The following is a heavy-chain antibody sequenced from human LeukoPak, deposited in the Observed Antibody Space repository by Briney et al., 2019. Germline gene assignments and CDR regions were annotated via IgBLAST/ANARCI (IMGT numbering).Heavy chain of an antibody. CDR3: ARSFGGLDYGNSGYDDAFDI. D-gene: IGHD3-22*01. J-gene: IGHJ3*02. V-gene: IGHV3-48*01. CDR1: GFTFSTYS. CDR2: ISTTTGTT. Sequence: PGGSLRLSCAGSGFTFSTYSMNWVRQAPGKGLEWVSYISTTTGTTYYADSVKGRFTISRDNAKNSLYLQMNSLRADDTAVYFCARSFGGLDYGNSGYDDAFDIWGQGTMVTVSS.